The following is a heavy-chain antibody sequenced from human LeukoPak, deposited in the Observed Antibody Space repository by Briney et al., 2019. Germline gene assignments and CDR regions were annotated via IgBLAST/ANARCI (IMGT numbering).Heavy chain of an antibody. D-gene: IGHD3-10*01. Sequence: SETLSLTCAVYGGSFSGYYWSWIRQPPGKGLEWIGEINRSGSANYNPSLKSRVTISVDTSKNQFSLKLSSVTAADTAVYYCAREVTSVLLWFGDYFDYWGQGTLVTVSS. CDR2: INRSGSA. CDR1: GGSFSGYY. J-gene: IGHJ4*02. CDR3: AREVTSVLLWFGDYFDY. V-gene: IGHV4-34*01.